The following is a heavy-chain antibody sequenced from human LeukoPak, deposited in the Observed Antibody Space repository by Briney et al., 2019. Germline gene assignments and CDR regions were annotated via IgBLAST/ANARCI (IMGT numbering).Heavy chain of an antibody. CDR2: ISDSGAYT. Sequence: GGSLRVSCAASGFTFSSYEMNRVRQAPGEGREWSSTISDSGAYTDYADFVKGRFTVSRDNSKNMVFLEVNSLRAEDTATYFCAKGRILWFGEQSDFDYWGQGTLVTVSS. D-gene: IGHD3-10*01. CDR3: AKGRILWFGEQSDFDY. V-gene: IGHV3-23*01. CDR1: GFTFSSYE. J-gene: IGHJ4*02.